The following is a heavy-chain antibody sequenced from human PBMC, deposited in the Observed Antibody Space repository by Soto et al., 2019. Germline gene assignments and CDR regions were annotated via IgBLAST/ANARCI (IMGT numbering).Heavy chain of an antibody. D-gene: IGHD3-10*01. CDR2: INPSGGST. V-gene: IGHV1-46*01. J-gene: IGHJ6*02. CDR3: ARSRVLRFGELLFTPDYYYYYGMDV. CDR1: GYTFTSYY. Sequence: ASVNVSCKASGYTFTSYYMHSVRQAPGQGLEWMGIINPSGGSTSYAQKFQGRVTMPRDTSTSTVYMELSSLRSEDTAVYYCARSRVLRFGELLFTPDYYYYYGMDVWGQGTTVTVSS.